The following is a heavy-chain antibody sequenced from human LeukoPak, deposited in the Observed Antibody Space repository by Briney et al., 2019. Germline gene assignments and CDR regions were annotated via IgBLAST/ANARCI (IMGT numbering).Heavy chain of an antibody. V-gene: IGHV4-61*01. CDR2: IYYSGST. Sequence: PSETLSLTCTVSGGSVSSGSYYWSWTRQPPGKGLEWIGYIYYSGSTNYNPSLKSRVTISVDTSKNQFSLKLSSVTAADTAVYYCARGLQYWGQGTLVTVSS. CDR3: ARGLQY. CDR1: GGSVSSGSYY. J-gene: IGHJ4*02.